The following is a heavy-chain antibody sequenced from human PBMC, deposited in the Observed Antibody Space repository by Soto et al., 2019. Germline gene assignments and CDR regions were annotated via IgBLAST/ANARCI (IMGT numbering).Heavy chain of an antibody. CDR3: ARNLGGRYTPGAFDI. CDR2: IIPMFHTA. V-gene: IGHV1-69*01. CDR1: GGTFSSYT. Sequence: QVQLVQSGAEVKRPGSSVKVSCEASGGTFSSYTISWVRQAPGQGLEWMGGIIPMFHTANNAQKFQGRVTITADESATTAYMELSSLTSEDTAVYYCARNLGGRYTPGAFDIWGQGTMVTVAS. D-gene: IGHD3-16*01. J-gene: IGHJ3*02.